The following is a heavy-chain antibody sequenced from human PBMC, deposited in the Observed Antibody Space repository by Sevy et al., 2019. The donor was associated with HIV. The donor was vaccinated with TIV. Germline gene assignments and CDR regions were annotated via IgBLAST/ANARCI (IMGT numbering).Heavy chain of an antibody. D-gene: IGHD6-19*01. CDR2: IWYDGSKK. Sequence: GRSLRLSCATSGFSFSTYGMHWVRQAPGKGLEWVAGIWYDGSKKQYADSVKGRFTISRDNSKNTMYLQMNSLRVEDTALFYCARERDENSSGWSVPFDNWGQGTLVTVSS. V-gene: IGHV3-33*01. CDR3: ARERDENSSGWSVPFDN. J-gene: IGHJ4*02. CDR1: GFSFSTYG.